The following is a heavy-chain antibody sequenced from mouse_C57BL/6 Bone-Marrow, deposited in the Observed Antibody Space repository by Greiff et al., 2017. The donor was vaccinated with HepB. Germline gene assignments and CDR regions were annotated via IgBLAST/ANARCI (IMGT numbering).Heavy chain of an antibody. CDR2: IDPSDSYT. CDR1: GYTFTSYW. CDR3: ARVRVLRYQLWDAMDY. V-gene: IGHV1-50*01. D-gene: IGHD1-1*02. J-gene: IGHJ4*01. Sequence: QVQLQQPGAELVKPGASVKLSCKASGYTFTSYWMQWVKQRPGQGLEWIGEIDPSDSYTNYNQKFKGKATLTVDTSSSTAYMQLSSLTSEDSAVYYWARVRVLRYQLWDAMDYGGQGNAATVSS.